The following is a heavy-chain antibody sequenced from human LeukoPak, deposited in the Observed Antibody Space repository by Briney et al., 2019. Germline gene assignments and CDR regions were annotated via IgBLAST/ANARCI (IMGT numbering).Heavy chain of an antibody. V-gene: IGHV3-21*01. D-gene: IGHD1-14*01. CDR3: ARGRLNLRGFDP. CDR2: ISSSSSYI. J-gene: IGHJ5*02. Sequence: GGSLRLSCAASGFTFSSYSMNWVRQAPGKGLEWVSSISSSSSYIYYADSVKGRFTISRDNAKNSLYLQMNSLRAEDTAVYYCARGRLNLRGFDPWRQGTLVTVSS. CDR1: GFTFSSYS.